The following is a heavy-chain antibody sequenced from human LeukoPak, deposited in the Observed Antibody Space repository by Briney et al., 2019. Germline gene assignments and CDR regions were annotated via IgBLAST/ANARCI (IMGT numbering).Heavy chain of an antibody. Sequence: GESLKISCKGSGYNFTSYWIGWVRQMPGKGLEWMGIIYPGDSDTRYSPSFQGQVTISADKSISTAYLQWSSLKASDTAMYYCARLYYYDSSGYYPFDYWGQGTLVTVSS. D-gene: IGHD3-22*01. CDR1: GYNFTSYW. V-gene: IGHV5-51*01. CDR3: ARLYYYDSSGYYPFDY. J-gene: IGHJ4*02. CDR2: IYPGDSDT.